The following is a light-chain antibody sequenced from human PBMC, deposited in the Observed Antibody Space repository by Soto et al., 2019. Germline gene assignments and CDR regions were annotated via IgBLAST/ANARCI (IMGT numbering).Light chain of an antibody. CDR1: QRINIY. V-gene: IGKV1-39*01. CDR2: SAS. Sequence: DIQMTQSPSSLSTSVVDRVTMTFRASQRINIYLNWYRQKPGKAPELLIYSASNLQSGVPSRFSGSGSGTDFTLTISSLQPEDFATYYCQQSFSTPTFGQGTRLEIK. CDR3: QQSFSTPT. J-gene: IGKJ5*01.